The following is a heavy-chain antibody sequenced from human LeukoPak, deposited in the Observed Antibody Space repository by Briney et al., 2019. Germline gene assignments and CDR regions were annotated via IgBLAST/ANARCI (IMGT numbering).Heavy chain of an antibody. J-gene: IGHJ4*02. V-gene: IGHV3-21*01. CDR3: ARDKGSYDSDF. D-gene: IGHD5-18*01. CDR1: GFTFSSYT. Sequence: GGSLRLSCAASGFTFSSYTMNWLRQAPGKGLEWVSSISSSSSYIYYADSVKGRFTISRDNAKNSLYLQMNSLRAEDTAVYHCARDKGSYDSDFWGQGTLVTVSS. CDR2: ISSSSSYI.